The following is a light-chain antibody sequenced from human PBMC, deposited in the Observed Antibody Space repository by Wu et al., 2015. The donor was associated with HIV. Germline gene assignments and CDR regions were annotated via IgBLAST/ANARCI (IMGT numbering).Light chain of an antibody. J-gene: IGKJ2*01. Sequence: RMTQSPSSLSASTGDRVTISCRASQSIDNYVAWFQHKAGQAPKLLFYRSTTLRNGVPSRFIAAGSGTNFTLTITCLQSEDFALYFCQQYYSHPPTFGQGT. V-gene: IGKV1-8*01. CDR2: RST. CDR3: QQYYSHPPT. CDR1: QSIDNY.